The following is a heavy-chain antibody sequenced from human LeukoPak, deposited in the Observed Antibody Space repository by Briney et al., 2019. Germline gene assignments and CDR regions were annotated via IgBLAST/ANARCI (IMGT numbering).Heavy chain of an antibody. CDR2: INHSGST. D-gene: IGHD4-17*01. Sequence: SETLSLTCAVYGGSFSGYYWSWIRQPPGKGLEWIGEINHSGSTNYNPSLKSRATISVDTSKNQFSLKLSSVTAADTAVYYCARGGRDGDYIGWFDPWGQGTLVTVSS. CDR3: ARGGRDGDYIGWFDP. J-gene: IGHJ5*02. CDR1: GGSFSGYY. V-gene: IGHV4-34*01.